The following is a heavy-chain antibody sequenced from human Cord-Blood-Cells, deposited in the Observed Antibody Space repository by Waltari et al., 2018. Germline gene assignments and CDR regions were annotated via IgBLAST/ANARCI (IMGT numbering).Heavy chain of an antibody. CDR1: GYTLTELS. CDR3: ATTHPVREMRSLAFDI. Sequence: QVQLVQSGAEVKKPGASVKVSWKVSGYTLTELSMNWVRHAPGKGLEWMGGFDPEDGETSYAQKFQGRVTMTEDTSTDTAYMELSSLRSEDTAVYYCATTHPVREMRSLAFDIWGQGTMVTVSS. V-gene: IGHV1-24*01. J-gene: IGHJ3*02. D-gene: IGHD3-16*01. CDR2: FDPEDGET.